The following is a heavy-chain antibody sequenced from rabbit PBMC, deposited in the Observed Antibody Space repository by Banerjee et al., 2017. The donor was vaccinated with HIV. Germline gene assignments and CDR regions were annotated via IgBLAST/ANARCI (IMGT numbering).Heavy chain of an antibody. Sequence: QEQLVESGGGLVQPEGSLTLTCKASGFSLSSGYDMCWVRQAPGKGLEWIACIYTGNGRTHYASWVNGRFTISKTSSTVDLKMTSLTGADTATYFCAKSYIGNGGAFVLWGQGTLVTVS. J-gene: IGHJ6*01. D-gene: IGHD1-1*01. CDR3: AKSYIGNGGAFVL. CDR2: IYTGNGRT. V-gene: IGHV1S45*01. CDR1: GFSLSSGYD.